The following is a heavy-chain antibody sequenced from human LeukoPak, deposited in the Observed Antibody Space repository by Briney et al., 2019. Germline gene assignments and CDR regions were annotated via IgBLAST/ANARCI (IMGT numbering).Heavy chain of an antibody. Sequence: GGALRLFCAASGFTFSDYEMNWVRQAPGKGLEWVSYISSSGGTRTYADSVKGRFTISRDNAKNSLSLEMTSLRAEDTAVYYCARDIVSAVAGNFDYWGQGTLVTVSS. CDR2: ISSSGGTR. V-gene: IGHV3-48*03. J-gene: IGHJ4*02. D-gene: IGHD6-19*01. CDR3: ARDIVSAVAGNFDY. CDR1: GFTFSDYE.